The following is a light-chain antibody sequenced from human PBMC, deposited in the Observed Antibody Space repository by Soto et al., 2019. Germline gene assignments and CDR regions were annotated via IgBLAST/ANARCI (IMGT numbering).Light chain of an antibody. CDR1: QSINSY. J-gene: IGKJ4*01. CDR2: DAS. Sequence: DIVLTQSPATLSLSPGDRATLSCRASQSINSYLAWYQQKPGQSPRLLIYDASKRATGIPVRFSGSGSGPDFPLTITGLEPEDFAIYYCQQRSDWPPLSFGGGTKVEIK. CDR3: QQRSDWPPLS. V-gene: IGKV3-11*01.